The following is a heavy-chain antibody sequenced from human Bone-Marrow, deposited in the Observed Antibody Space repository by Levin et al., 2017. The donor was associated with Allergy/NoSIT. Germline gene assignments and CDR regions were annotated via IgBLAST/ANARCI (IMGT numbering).Heavy chain of an antibody. Sequence: CAASGFRFGDYGMHWVRRAPGKGLEWVSIISYDGTTKDYGDSVKGRFTISRDNPKNMVYLQMNNLRADDTAVYYCAKAYNPITFGGVILPIDSWGQGTLVTVSS. CDR2: ISYDGTTK. CDR1: GFRFGDYG. D-gene: IGHD3-16*01. V-gene: IGHV3-30*18. CDR3: AKAYNPITFGGVILPIDS. J-gene: IGHJ4*02.